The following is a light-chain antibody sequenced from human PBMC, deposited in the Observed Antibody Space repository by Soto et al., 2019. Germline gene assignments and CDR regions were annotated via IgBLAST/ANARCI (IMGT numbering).Light chain of an antibody. J-gene: IGKJ4*01. CDR2: GAS. CDR3: QQYGSSRLT. V-gene: IGKV3-20*01. CDR1: QSVSSSY. Sequence: EIVLTQSPGTLSLSPGERATLSCRASQSVSSSYLAWYQQKPGQAPRLLIYGASSRATGNQDRFSGSGSGTDFTLTISRLEPEDFAVYYCQQYGSSRLTFGGGTKVEIK.